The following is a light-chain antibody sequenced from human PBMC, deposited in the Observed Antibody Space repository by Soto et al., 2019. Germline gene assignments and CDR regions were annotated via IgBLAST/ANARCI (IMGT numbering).Light chain of an antibody. Sequence: EIVMTQSPATLSVSPGERATLSCRASQSVSSNLAWYQQKPGQAPRILSYGASTRATGIPARFSGSGSWTEFTLTISSLQSDDFALYYCQQYNNWPPWTFGQGTKVEIK. J-gene: IGKJ1*01. CDR2: GAS. V-gene: IGKV3-15*01. CDR3: QQYNNWPPWT. CDR1: QSVSSN.